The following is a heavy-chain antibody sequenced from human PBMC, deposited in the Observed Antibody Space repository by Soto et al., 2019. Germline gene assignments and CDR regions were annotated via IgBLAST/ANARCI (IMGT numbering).Heavy chain of an antibody. V-gene: IGHV4-59*01. Sequence: SSETLSLTCSVSGGSISSYYWTWIRQPPGKGLEWIGYIYYSGSTNYNPSLKSRVTISVDTSKNQFSLKLSSVTAADTAVYYCARVQGGSTSCYKNNCYYYGMDVWGQGTTVTVSS. J-gene: IGHJ6*02. CDR3: ARVQGGSTSCYKNNCYYYGMDV. D-gene: IGHD2-2*02. CDR1: GGSISSYY. CDR2: IYYSGST.